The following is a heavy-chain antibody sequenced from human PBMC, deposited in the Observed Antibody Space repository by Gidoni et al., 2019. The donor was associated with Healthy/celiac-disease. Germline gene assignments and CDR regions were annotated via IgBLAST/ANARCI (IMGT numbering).Heavy chain of an antibody. J-gene: IGHJ5*02. CDR1: GYTFTGYY. D-gene: IGHD6-19*01. CDR2: INPNSGGT. CDR3: ARKAYSSGPGGNWFDP. Sequence: QVQLVQSGAEVKKPGASVTVSCKASGYTFTGYYMHWVRQAPGQGLEWMGRINPNSGGTNYAQKFQGRVTMTRDTSISTADMELSRLRSDDTAVYYCARKAYSSGPGGNWFDPWGQGTLVTVSS. V-gene: IGHV1-2*06.